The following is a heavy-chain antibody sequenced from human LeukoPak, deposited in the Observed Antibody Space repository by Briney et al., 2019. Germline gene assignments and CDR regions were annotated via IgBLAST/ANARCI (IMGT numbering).Heavy chain of an antibody. CDR3: ARSTGSTMFIDY. CDR1: GYSIIRGYY. V-gene: IGHV4-38-2*01. Sequence: KPSETLSLTCGVSGYSIIRGYYWGWVRQPPGKGLEWLGYIYYSGNTEYKPSLKSRVAMSVDTSKNQFSLRLSSVTAADTAVYYCARSTGSTMFIDYWGQGTLVTVSS. D-gene: IGHD3-10*02. CDR2: IYYSGNT. J-gene: IGHJ4*02.